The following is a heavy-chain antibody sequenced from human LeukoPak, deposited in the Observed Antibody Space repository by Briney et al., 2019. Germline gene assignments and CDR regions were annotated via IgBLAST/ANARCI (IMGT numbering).Heavy chain of an antibody. CDR3: ARSPSGYRFDS. Sequence: AETLSLTCAVSGGYVNRGTFFWTWIRKPPGKGLEWIGYISNSGSTNYHPSLKSRVTISSDTSKTQFTLKLTSVTAADTAVYYCARSPSGYRFDSWGQGTLVTVSS. D-gene: IGHD3-22*01. CDR1: GGYVNRGTFF. J-gene: IGHJ4*02. V-gene: IGHV4-61*01. CDR2: ISNSGST.